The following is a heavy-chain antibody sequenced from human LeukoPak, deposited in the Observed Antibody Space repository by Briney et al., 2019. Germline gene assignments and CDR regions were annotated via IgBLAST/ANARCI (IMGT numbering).Heavy chain of an antibody. V-gene: IGHV4-39*01. Sequence: SETLSLTCTVSGGAISSGSHFWVWIRQLPGKGLEWIGSIYFTGHTYNNPSLTGRVSMSVDMSKNQFSLKLSSVTAADTAVYSCARSVVVAPAAITSGWFDSWGRGTLVTVSS. J-gene: IGHJ5*01. CDR2: IYFTGHT. CDR1: GGAISSGSHF. CDR3: ARSVVVAPAAITSGWFDS. D-gene: IGHD2-2*01.